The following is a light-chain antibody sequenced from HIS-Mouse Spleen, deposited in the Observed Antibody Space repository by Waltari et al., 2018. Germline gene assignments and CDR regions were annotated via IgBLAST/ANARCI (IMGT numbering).Light chain of an antibody. Sequence: QTVVTQEPSFSVSPGGTVTLTCGLSSGSVSTSYYPSWYQQTPGQAPRTLIYSTNTRSSGVPDRFSGSILGNKAALTITGAQADDESDYYCVPFEVFGGGTKLTVL. V-gene: IGLV8-61*01. CDR1: SGSVSTSYY. CDR2: STN. CDR3: VPFEV. J-gene: IGLJ3*02.